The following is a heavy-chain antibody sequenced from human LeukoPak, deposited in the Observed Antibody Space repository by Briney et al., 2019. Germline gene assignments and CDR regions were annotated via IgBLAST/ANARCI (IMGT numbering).Heavy chain of an antibody. D-gene: IGHD6-13*01. CDR3: ARQDNSSPQRNFDY. Sequence: GESLKISCEASGYSFTNYWIGWVRQMPGKGLEWMGIIYPGDSDTRYNPSFQGQVTISADMSIRSASLQWSSLQASDTAIYYCARQDNSSPQRNFDYWGQGTLVTVSS. V-gene: IGHV5-51*01. J-gene: IGHJ4*02. CDR1: GYSFTNYW. CDR2: IYPGDSDT.